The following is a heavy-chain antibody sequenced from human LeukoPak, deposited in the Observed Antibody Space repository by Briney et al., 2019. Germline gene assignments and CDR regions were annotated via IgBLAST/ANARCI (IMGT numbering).Heavy chain of an antibody. D-gene: IGHD1/OR15-1a*01. V-gene: IGHV3-20*04. Sequence: SGGSLRLSCAASGFMCDDYGMSWVRQAPGKRLEWVSGINWSGGRTGYGDSLKGRFTISRDNAKNTLYLQMNSLRAEDTALYYCARDLTRTDNWGQGTLVTVSS. CDR3: ARDLTRTDN. CDR2: INWSGGRT. J-gene: IGHJ4*02. CDR1: GFMCDDYG.